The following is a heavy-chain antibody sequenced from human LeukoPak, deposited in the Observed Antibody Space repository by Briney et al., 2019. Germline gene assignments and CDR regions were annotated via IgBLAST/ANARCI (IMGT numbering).Heavy chain of an antibody. CDR2: IYYSGST. J-gene: IGHJ4*02. CDR3: ARGGDYYGSGSYNGNAY. CDR1: GYSISSGYF. V-gene: IGHV4-38-2*02. Sequence: AETLSLTCTVSGYSISSGYFWGWIRQPPGEGLEVVGSIYYSGSTFYNPSLKGRVTISVDTSNNQFSLQLSAVIAGGTGGIYGARGGDYYGSGSYNGNAYWGQGTLVSVSS. D-gene: IGHD3-10*01.